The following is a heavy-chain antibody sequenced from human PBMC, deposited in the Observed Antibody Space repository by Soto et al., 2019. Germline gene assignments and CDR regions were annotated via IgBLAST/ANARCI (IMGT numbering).Heavy chain of an antibody. CDR1: GFTFSSYW. Sequence: EVQLVESGGGLVLPGGSLRLSCAASGFTFSSYWMHWVRQAPGEGLVWVSGINIDGRTTIYADSVKGRFTISRDNAKNTLYLQMNSVRAEDTGVYDCARVGSSSALDYWGQGTLVTVSS. D-gene: IGHD6-13*01. CDR3: ARVGSSSALDY. CDR2: INIDGRTT. V-gene: IGHV3-74*01. J-gene: IGHJ4*02.